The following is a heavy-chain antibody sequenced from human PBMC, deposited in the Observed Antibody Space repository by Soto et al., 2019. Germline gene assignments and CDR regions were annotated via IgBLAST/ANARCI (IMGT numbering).Heavy chain of an antibody. CDR1: EFNVTKGH. J-gene: IGHJ4*02. CDR3: AGDWNGDKYFDY. CDR2: IFGDGNT. Sequence: ELQLVESGGALIQPGGSLRLACAASEFNVTKGHMNWVRQAPGKGLEWVSVIFGDGNTKFGDSVKGRFTISRDTLKNTVYLQMNSLRVEDTAIYYCAGDWNGDKYFDYWVQGTLVTVSS. D-gene: IGHD4-17*01. V-gene: IGHV3-53*01.